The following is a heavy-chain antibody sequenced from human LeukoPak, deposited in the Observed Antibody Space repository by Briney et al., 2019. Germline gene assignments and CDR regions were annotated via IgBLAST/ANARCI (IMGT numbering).Heavy chain of an antibody. J-gene: IGHJ4*02. V-gene: IGHV3-30*02. CDR3: ANLGMVYNILTGFRRPQTDDY. Sequence: GGSLRLSCAASGFIFRSYGMHWVRQAPGRGLEWVAFIRFDGNIKYYADSVKGRFTISRDNSKNTLYLQMNSLRAEDTAVYYCANLGMVYNILTGFRRPQTDDYWGQGTLVTVSS. D-gene: IGHD3-9*01. CDR2: IRFDGNIK. CDR1: GFIFRSYG.